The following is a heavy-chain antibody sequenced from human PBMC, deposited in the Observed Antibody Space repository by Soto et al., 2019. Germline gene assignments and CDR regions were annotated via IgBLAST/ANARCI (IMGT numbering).Heavy chain of an antibody. Sequence: QSGGSLRLSCAASGFTFSSYGMHWVRQAPGKGLEWVAVISYDGSNKYYADSVKGRFTISRDNSKNTLYLQMNSLRAEDTAVYYCAKTPAPYDSSGYYINWGQGTLVTVPQ. J-gene: IGHJ4*02. CDR3: AKTPAPYDSSGYYIN. V-gene: IGHV3-30*18. D-gene: IGHD3-22*01. CDR1: GFTFSSYG. CDR2: ISYDGSNK.